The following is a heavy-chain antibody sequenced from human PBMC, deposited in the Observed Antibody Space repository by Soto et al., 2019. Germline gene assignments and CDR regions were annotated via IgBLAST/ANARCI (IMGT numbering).Heavy chain of an antibody. CDR2: ISGSGSSF. J-gene: IGHJ4*02. Sequence: PGGSLRLSCAASGFTFTDYYMSWIRQAPGKGLEWVSYISGSGSSFSYADSVKGRFTISRDNAKNSLYLQMNSLRDEDTAVYYCARAPYGGNSAWGIDYWGQGTLVTVSS. CDR1: GFTFTDYY. D-gene: IGHD4-17*01. V-gene: IGHV3-11*01. CDR3: ARAPYGGNSAWGIDY.